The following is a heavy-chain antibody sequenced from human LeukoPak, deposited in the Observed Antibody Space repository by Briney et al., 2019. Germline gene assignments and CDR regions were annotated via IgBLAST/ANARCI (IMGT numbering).Heavy chain of an antibody. CDR1: SGSINSGGYY. CDR3: ARVYRKDVYNFDGFDI. CDR2: VYSSGSA. D-gene: IGHD5-24*01. V-gene: IGHV4-61*02. Sequence: PSQTLSLTCTVSSGSINSGGYYWSWIRQPAGKGLEWIGRVYSSGSANYSPSLKSRVIISIDTSKNQFSLRLSSVTAADTAVYYCARVYRKDVYNFDGFDIWGQGTMVTVS. J-gene: IGHJ3*02.